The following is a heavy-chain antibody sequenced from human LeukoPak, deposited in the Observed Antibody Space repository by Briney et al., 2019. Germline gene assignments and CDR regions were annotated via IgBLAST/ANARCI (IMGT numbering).Heavy chain of an antibody. CDR1: GYTFTSYY. V-gene: IGHV1-46*01. J-gene: IGHJ4*02. CDR3: ARDLRSNYFDY. CDR2: INPSGGST. Sequence: ASVKVSCKASGYTFTSYYMHWVRQAPGQGLEWMGIINPSGGSTSYAQKFQGRVTMTRDTSTSTVYMELSSLRSEDTAVYYRARDLRSNYFDYWGQGTLVTVSS. D-gene: IGHD1-14*01.